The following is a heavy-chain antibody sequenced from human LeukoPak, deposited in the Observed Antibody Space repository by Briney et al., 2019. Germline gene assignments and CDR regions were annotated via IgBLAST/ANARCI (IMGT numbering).Heavy chain of an antibody. CDR3: ARDGGLRSVDY. Sequence: SETLSLTCTVSGGSISSSSYYWDWIRQPPGKGLEWIGSIYSSGTTYYNPSLKSRVTISLSTSNNQFSLKLSPVTAADTAVYYCARDGGLRSVDYWGQGTLVTVSS. CDR2: IYSSGTT. CDR1: GGSISSSSYY. D-gene: IGHD5-12*01. V-gene: IGHV4-39*07. J-gene: IGHJ4*02.